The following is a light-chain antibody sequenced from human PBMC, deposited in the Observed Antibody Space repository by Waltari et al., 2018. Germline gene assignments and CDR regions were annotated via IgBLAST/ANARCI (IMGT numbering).Light chain of an antibody. Sequence: IVMTQSPDSLAVSLGERATINCKSSQSVLYNSDNKNYLAWYQHKPGQPPKLLIYWASTRESGVPDRCSGSGSGTDFTLTSTSLQAEDVAVYYCQQYYGTPPRTFGQGTKVEIK. CDR3: QQYYGTPPRT. CDR1: QSVLYNSDNKNY. CDR2: WAS. J-gene: IGKJ1*01. V-gene: IGKV4-1*01.